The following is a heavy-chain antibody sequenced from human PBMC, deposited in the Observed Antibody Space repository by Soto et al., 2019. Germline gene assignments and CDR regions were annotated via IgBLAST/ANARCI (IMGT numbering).Heavy chain of an antibody. CDR2: ISSSGSHT. CDR3: ARDYSSSSFYYYGMDV. V-gene: IGHV3-11*06. Sequence: QVQLVESGGGLVKPGGSLRLSCVASGFTLSDYSMSWIRQAPGKGLEWVSYISSSGSHTNYADSVKGRFTISRDNAKNSLYLQMNTLRAEDMAVYYCARDYSSSSFYYYGMDVCGQGTTVTVSS. CDR1: GFTLSDYS. J-gene: IGHJ6*02. D-gene: IGHD6-6*01.